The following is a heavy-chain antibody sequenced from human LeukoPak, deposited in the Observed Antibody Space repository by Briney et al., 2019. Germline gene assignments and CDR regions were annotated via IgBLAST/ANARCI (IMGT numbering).Heavy chain of an antibody. J-gene: IGHJ3*02. Sequence: ASVKVSCKAPGYTFTSYGISWVRQAPGQGLEWMGWISAYNGNTNYAQKLQGRVTMTTDTSTSTAYMELRSLRSDDTAVYYCARPSRDMGYVNDAFDIWGQGKMVIVSS. V-gene: IGHV1-18*01. CDR2: ISAYNGNT. CDR3: ARPSRDMGYVNDAFDI. CDR1: GYTFTSYG. D-gene: IGHD2-15*01.